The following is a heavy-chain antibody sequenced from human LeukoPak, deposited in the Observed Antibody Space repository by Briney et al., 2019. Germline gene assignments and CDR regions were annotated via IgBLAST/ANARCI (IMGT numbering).Heavy chain of an antibody. CDR1: GFTFSTYW. CDR2: IKSDGSDK. CDR3: TPSLYDILTGSDY. Sequence: PGRSLRLSCAASGFTFSTYWMSSVRQGPGKGLEWGAQIKSDGSDKYYVGSVKGRLPIYRDHAKKSLYLQMNSLRAEDTAVYYCTPSLYDILTGSDYWGQGTLVTVSS. J-gene: IGHJ4*02. D-gene: IGHD3-9*01. V-gene: IGHV3-7*05.